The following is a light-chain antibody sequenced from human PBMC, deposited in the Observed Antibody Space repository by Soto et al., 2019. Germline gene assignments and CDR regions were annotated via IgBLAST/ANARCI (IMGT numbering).Light chain of an antibody. J-gene: IGKJ4*01. Sequence: EIVMTQSPATLSVSPGERATLSCRASLSVSSNFAWYQQKPGQAPRLLIYDASTRATGIPARFSGSGSGTEFTLTISSLQSEDFAVYYCQQYNNWPVTFGGGTKVDI. CDR3: QQYNNWPVT. V-gene: IGKV3-15*01. CDR2: DAS. CDR1: LSVSSN.